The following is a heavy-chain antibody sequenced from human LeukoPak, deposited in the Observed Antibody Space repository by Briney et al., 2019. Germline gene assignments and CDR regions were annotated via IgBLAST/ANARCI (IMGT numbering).Heavy chain of an antibody. V-gene: IGHV3-30*18. J-gene: IGHJ4*02. CDR1: GFTFSNYG. Sequence: GGSLRLSCAASGFTFSNYGMHWVRQAPGKGLEWVAVISYDGSNKYYADSVKGRFTISRDNSKNTLYLQMNSLRAEDTAVYYCAKHGSLDYWGQGTLVTVSS. CDR2: ISYDGSNK. D-gene: IGHD2-15*01. CDR3: AKHGSLDY.